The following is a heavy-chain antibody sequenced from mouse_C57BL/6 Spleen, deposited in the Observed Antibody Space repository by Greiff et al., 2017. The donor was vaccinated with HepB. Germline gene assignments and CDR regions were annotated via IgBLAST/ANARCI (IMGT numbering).Heavy chain of an antibody. CDR3: AGLGYCGSSSMDY. J-gene: IGHJ4*01. CDR1: GYTFTSYW. D-gene: IGHD1-1*01. Sequence: QVQLQQPGAELVRPGSSVKLSCKASGYTFTSYWMHWVKQRPIQGLEWIGNIDPSDSETHYNQKFKDKATLTVDKSSSTAYMQLSSLTSEDSAVYYCAGLGYCGSSSMDYWGQGTSVTVSS. V-gene: IGHV1-52*01. CDR2: IDPSDSET.